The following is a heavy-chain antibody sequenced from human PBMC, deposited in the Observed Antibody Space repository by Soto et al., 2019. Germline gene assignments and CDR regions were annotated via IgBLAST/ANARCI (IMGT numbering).Heavy chain of an antibody. CDR1: GGSISFSY. V-gene: IGHV4-59*12. J-gene: IGHJ5*02. D-gene: IGHD3-3*01. CDR2: IYYTGST. CDR3: ARSYDSWSGYYPRFVT. Sequence: PSETLSLTCTVSGGSISFSYWSWIRQSPGRGLEWIGYIYYTGSTNYNPSLKSRVIMSLDTSKNQFSLKLSSVTAADTAVYYCARSYDSWSGYYPRFVTWGQGAQVTVSS.